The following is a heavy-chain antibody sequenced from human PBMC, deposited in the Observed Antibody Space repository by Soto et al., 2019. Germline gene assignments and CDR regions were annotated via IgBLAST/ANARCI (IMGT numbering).Heavy chain of an antibody. J-gene: IGHJ5*02. D-gene: IGHD3-10*01. CDR3: ARGLRSGTGLLWFGEITP. Sequence: QVQLVQSGAEVKKPGASLKVSCKASGYTFTSYDINWVRQATGQGLEWMGWINPNSGNTGYAQKFQGRVTMTRNTSIITAYMGLSSLRSEDTAVSYCARGLRSGTGLLWFGEITPWGQGTLVTVSS. CDR1: GYTFTSYD. V-gene: IGHV1-8*01. CDR2: INPNSGNT.